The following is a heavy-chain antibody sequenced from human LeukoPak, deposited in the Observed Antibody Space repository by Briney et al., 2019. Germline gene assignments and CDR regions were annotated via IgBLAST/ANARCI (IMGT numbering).Heavy chain of an antibody. V-gene: IGHV3-9*01. D-gene: IGHD7-27*01. CDR2: ISWNSGSI. CDR1: GFTFDDYA. Sequence: GRSLRLSCAASGFTFDDYAMHWVRQAPGKGLEWVSGISWNSGSIGYADSVKGRFTISRDNAKNSLYLQMNSLRAEDTALYYCAKDYSNWGSGHDAFDIWGQGTMVTVSS. CDR3: AKDYSNWGSGHDAFDI. J-gene: IGHJ3*02.